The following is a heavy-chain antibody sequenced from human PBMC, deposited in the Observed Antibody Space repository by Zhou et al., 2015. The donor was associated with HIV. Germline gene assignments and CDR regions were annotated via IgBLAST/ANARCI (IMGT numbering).Heavy chain of an antibody. CDR1: GFTFSNHG. CDR2: ISYHGTAK. CDR3: ARDTQGDRAENSPNHLDNRLDP. D-gene: IGHD1-14*01. V-gene: IGHV3-30*03. J-gene: IGHJ5*02. Sequence: QVQLVESGGGVAQPGTSLRLTCVGSGFTFSNHGVHWVRQPPGKGLEWVAAISYHGTAKFYTDSVKGRFTLSRDNSKNTVDLRIDNLKPEDTAVYYCARDTQGDRAENSPNHLDNRLDPWGPEPGSPSPQ.